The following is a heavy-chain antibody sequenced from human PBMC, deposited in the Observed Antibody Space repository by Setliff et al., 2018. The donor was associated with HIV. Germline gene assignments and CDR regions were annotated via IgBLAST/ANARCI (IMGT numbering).Heavy chain of an antibody. CDR1: GFTSSNYV. J-gene: IGHJ6*03. CDR3: AKDRSVRDYNYHYLDV. V-gene: IGHV3-30*01. CDR2: ISHDGSTQ. D-gene: IGHD2-15*01. Sequence: GGSLRLSCVASGFTSSNYVLHWVRQAPGKGLEWVAAISHDGSTQYYADSLMGRFTISRDNSKNMIYLQLNNLRTEDTGVYYCAKDRSVRDYNYHYLDVWGKGTTVTVSS.